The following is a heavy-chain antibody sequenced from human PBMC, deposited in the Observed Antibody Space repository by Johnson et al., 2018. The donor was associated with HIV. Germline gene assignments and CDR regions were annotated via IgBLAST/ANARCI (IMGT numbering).Heavy chain of an antibody. J-gene: IGHJ3*02. D-gene: IGHD1-26*01. CDR1: GFTVSSNY. CDR2: LHSGGST. CDR3: ARDLARRGGAAFDI. V-gene: IGHV3-66*01. Sequence: VQLVESGGGLVQPGGSLRLSCVVSGFTVSSNYMSWVRQAPGKGLAWVSVLHSGGSTSYADSVKGRFTISRDNSNNTLHLQMNSLRPEDTAVYYCARDLARRGGAAFDIWGQGTMVTVSS.